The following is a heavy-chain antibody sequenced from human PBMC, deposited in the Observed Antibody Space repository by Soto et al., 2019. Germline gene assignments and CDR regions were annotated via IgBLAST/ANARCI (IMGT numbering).Heavy chain of an antibody. J-gene: IGHJ2*01. CDR2: IYTSGST. CDR1: GGSISSDY. D-gene: IGHD3-22*01. V-gene: IGHV4-4*07. CDR3: ARDYYDSSAYPGWYFDL. Sequence: PSETLSLTCTVSGGSISSDYWSWIRQPAGKGLEWIGRIYTSGSTNYNPSLKSRVTMSVDTSKNQFSLKLSSVTAADTAVYYCARDYYDSSAYPGWYFDLWGRGTLVT.